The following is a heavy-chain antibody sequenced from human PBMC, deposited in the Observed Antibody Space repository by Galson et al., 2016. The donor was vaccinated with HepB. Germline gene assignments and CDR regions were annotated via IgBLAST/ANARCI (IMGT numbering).Heavy chain of an antibody. D-gene: IGHD3-3*01. CDR1: GLSVSNNY. V-gene: IGHV3-53*01. CDR2: IYSGGNT. J-gene: IGHJ3*02. Sequence: SLRLSCAASGLSVSNNYMSWVRQAPGKGLEWVSVIYSGGNTSYADSVKGRFTISSDNSKNTVYLQMNSLRVEDTATYYCAREFRSPSGILEWLLYGAFDIWGQGTMVTVSS. CDR3: AREFRSPSGILEWLLYGAFDI.